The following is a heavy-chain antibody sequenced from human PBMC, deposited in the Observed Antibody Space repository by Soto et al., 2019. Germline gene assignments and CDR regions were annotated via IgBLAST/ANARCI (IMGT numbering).Heavy chain of an antibody. CDR2: IKSKTDGGTT. D-gene: IGHD3-22*01. CDR3: TTVQHYYDSSGYCDY. V-gene: IGHV3-15*01. Sequence: GGSLRLSCAASGFTFSNAWMSWVRQAPGKGLEWVVRIKSKTDGGTTDYAAPVKGRFTISRDDSKNTLYLQMNSLKTEDTAVYYCTTVQHYYDSSGYCDYWGQGTLVTVSS. CDR1: GFTFSNAW. J-gene: IGHJ4*02.